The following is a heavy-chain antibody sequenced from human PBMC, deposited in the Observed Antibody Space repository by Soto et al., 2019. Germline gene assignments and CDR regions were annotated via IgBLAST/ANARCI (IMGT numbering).Heavy chain of an antibody. Sequence: EVQLVESGGGLVQPGRSLRLSCAASGFKFDDYAMHWVRQAPGKGLEWVAGFSWNSGNIGYADSVKGRFTISRDNAKNYLYLQMNSLIHDDTAVYYGAKDRDPGETSDGGENWDHWGQGTLVTVSS. CDR1: GFKFDDYA. D-gene: IGHD1-1*01. V-gene: IGHV3-9*01. J-gene: IGHJ4*02. CDR2: FSWNSGNI. CDR3: AKDRDPGETSDGGENWDH.